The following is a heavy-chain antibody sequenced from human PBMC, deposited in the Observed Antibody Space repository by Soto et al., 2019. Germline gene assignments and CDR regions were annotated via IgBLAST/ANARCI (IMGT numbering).Heavy chain of an antibody. V-gene: IGHV3-21*01. Sequence: GGSLRLSCAASGFTFSSYSMNWVRQAPGKGLEWVSSFSGSSGSIYYADSVTGRFTSSRDNAKNSLYLQMNSLRAEDTAVYYCARDSRAARYSDAFDIWGQGTMVTVSS. J-gene: IGHJ3*02. CDR3: ARDSRAARYSDAFDI. CDR2: FSGSSGSI. CDR1: GFTFSSYS. D-gene: IGHD2-15*01.